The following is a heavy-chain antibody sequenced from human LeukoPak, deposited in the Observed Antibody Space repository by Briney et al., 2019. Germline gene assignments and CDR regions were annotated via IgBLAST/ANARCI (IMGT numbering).Heavy chain of an antibody. CDR2: ISDSGGDT. D-gene: IGHD6-6*01. CDR3: AKRIQYSSSSAYFDY. CDR1: GFTFNTYA. J-gene: IGHJ4*02. Sequence: PGGSLRLSCAASGFTFNTYAMSWVRQAPGKGLEWVSAISDSGGDTYYADSVKGRFTISRDNSKNTLYLQMNSLRADDTAIYYCAKRIQYSSSSAYFDYWGQGTLVTVSS. V-gene: IGHV3-23*01.